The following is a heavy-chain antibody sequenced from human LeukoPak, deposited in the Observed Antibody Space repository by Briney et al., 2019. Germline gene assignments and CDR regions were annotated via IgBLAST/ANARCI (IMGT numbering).Heavy chain of an antibody. Sequence: GGSLRLSCAASGFNVSTKYVNWVRQAPGKGLEWVSGIYSGGTTYYADSVKGRFTISRDNSKNTLYLQMNSLRAEDAAVYYCARDHAISVAGSGLDYWGQGTLVTVSA. V-gene: IGHV3-66*01. J-gene: IGHJ4*02. D-gene: IGHD6-19*01. CDR1: GFNVSTKY. CDR2: IYSGGTT. CDR3: ARDHAISVAGSGLDY.